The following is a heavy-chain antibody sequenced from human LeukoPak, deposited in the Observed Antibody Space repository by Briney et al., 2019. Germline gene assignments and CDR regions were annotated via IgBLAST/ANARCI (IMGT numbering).Heavy chain of an antibody. Sequence: SQTLSLTCAVSGGSISSGGYSWSWIRQPPGKGLEWIGYIYHSGSTYYNPSLKSRVTISVDRSKNQFSLKLSSVTAADTAVYYCARTTVTTYFDLWGRGTLVTVSS. CDR2: IYHSGST. D-gene: IGHD4-17*01. V-gene: IGHV4-30-2*01. CDR1: GGSISSGGYS. J-gene: IGHJ2*01. CDR3: ARTTVTTYFDL.